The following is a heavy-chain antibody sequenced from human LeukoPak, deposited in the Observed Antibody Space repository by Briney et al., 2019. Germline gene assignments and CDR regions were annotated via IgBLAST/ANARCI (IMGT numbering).Heavy chain of an antibody. Sequence: VASVKVSCKASGGTFSSYAISWVRQAPGQGLEWMGGIIPIFGTANYAQKFQGRVTITADESTSTAYMELSSLRSDDTAVYYCARGRITIFGVVIVPDYYYGMDVWGQGTTVTVSS. D-gene: IGHD3-3*01. V-gene: IGHV1-69*13. CDR2: IIPIFGTA. CDR3: ARGRITIFGVVIVPDYYYGMDV. CDR1: GGTFSSYA. J-gene: IGHJ6*02.